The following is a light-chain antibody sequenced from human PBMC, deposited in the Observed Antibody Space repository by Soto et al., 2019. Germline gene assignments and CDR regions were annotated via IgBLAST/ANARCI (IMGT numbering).Light chain of an antibody. CDR2: KAS. CDR1: QSISSW. CDR3: QQYNSYPYT. J-gene: IGKJ2*01. V-gene: IGKV1-5*03. Sequence: DIQMTQSPSTLSASVGDRVTITCRASQSISSWLTWYQQKPGKAPKLLIYKASSLESGVPSRFSGSGSGTEFTLTISSLQPDDFATYYCQQYNSYPYTFGQGTKLEIK.